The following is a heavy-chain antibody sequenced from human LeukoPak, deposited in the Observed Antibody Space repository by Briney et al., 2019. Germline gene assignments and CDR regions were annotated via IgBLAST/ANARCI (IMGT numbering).Heavy chain of an antibody. CDR3: AKDLRFLEWSPTYMDV. V-gene: IGHV3-48*01. CDR1: GFTFSSYS. CDR2: ISSSSSTI. Sequence: GGSLRLSCAASGFTFSSYSMNWVRQAPGKGLEWVSYISSSSSTIYYADSVKGRISISRDNPKNTLYLQFYSLRAEDTAVYYCAKDLRFLEWSPTYMDVWGTGTTVTVSS. D-gene: IGHD3-3*01. J-gene: IGHJ6*03.